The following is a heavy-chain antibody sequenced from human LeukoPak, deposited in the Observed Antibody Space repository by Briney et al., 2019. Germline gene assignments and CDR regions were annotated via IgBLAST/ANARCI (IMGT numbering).Heavy chain of an antibody. V-gene: IGHV3-30-3*01. D-gene: IGHD6-6*01. J-gene: IGHJ4*02. CDR2: ISYDGSNK. CDR3: AREFSSSPGVY. Sequence: GGSLRLSCAASGFTFSSYALHWVRQAPGKGLEWVAVISYDGSNKYYADSVKGRFTISRDNSKNTLYLQMNSLRAEDTAVYYCAREFSSSPGVYWGQGTLVTVSS. CDR1: GFTFSSYA.